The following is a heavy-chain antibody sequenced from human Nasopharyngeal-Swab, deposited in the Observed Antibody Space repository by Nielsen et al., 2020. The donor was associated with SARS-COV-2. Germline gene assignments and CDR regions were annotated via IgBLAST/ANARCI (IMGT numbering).Heavy chain of an antibody. Sequence: GESLKISCAASGFTFSSYSMNWVRQAPGKGLEWVSSISSSSSYIYYADSVKGRFTISRDNAKNSLYLQMNSLRAEDTAVYYCATPGTRCSGDTCNMWVFDYWGQGTLVTVSS. CDR3: ATPGTRCSGDTCNMWVFDY. CDR1: GFTFSSYS. V-gene: IGHV3-21*04. CDR2: ISSSSSYI. D-gene: IGHD2-15*01. J-gene: IGHJ4*02.